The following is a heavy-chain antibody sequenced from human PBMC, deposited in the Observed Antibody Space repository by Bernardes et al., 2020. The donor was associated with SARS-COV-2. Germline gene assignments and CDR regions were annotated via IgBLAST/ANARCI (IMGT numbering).Heavy chain of an antibody. J-gene: IGHJ4*02. V-gene: IGHV3-21*01. CDR2: IRSSSNSM. CDR3: ARGDGDYFTNNFDY. D-gene: IGHD4-17*01. CDR1: GFIFSSYA. Sequence: VGSLRLSCVGSGFIFSSYAMNWVRQAPGKGLEWVSSIRSSSNSMYYSDSVKGRFTISRDNAKNSLYLQMSSLGDEDTAVYYCARGDGDYFTNNFDYWGQGTLVTVSS.